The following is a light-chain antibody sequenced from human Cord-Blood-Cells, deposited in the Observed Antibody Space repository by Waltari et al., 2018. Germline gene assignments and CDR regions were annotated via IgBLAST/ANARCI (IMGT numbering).Light chain of an antibody. V-gene: IGKV3-20*01. CDR2: GAS. CDR1: QSVSSSY. CDR3: QQYGSSVAVPT. Sequence: EIVLTQSPGTLSLSPGERATLSCRASQSVSSSYLAWYQQTPGQAPRLLIYGASSRATGIPDRFSGSGSWTDFTLTISGLEPEDFAVYYCQQYGSSVAVPTFGPGTKVDIK. J-gene: IGKJ3*01.